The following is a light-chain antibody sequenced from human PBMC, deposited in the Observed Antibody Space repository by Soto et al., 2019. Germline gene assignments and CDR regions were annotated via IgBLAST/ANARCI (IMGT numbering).Light chain of an antibody. J-gene: IGKJ5*01. CDR2: DAS. CDR1: QSVSSY. Sequence: EIVLTQSPATLSLSPGERATLSCRASQSVSSYLAWYQQKPGQAPRLLIYDASNRATGIPARFSGSGSGTDFTLTISSLEPEDFALYHCQQRSDWPAITFGQGTRLEIK. CDR3: QQRSDWPAIT. V-gene: IGKV3-11*01.